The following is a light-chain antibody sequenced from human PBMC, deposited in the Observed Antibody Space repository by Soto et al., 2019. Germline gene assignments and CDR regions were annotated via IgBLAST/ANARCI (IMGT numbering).Light chain of an antibody. J-gene: IGLJ1*01. CDR1: SGDIGSYNR. Sequence: QSVLTQPASVSGSPGQSITISCTGTSGDIGSYNRVSWYQQHPGKAPKLIIYEVTDRPSGVSNRFSGSKSGNTASLTISGLQAEDEAEYYCSSYPNINTRPCVFGSGTKV. V-gene: IGLV2-14*01. CDR3: SSYPNINTRPCV. CDR2: EVT.